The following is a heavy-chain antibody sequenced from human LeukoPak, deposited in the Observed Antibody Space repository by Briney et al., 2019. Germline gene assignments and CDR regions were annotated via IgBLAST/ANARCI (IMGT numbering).Heavy chain of an antibody. D-gene: IGHD3-9*01. J-gene: IGHJ4*02. CDR1: GESFIHFY. V-gene: IGHV4-34*01. CDR2: INHSGST. CDR3: ARRGRDSDWFPTTIDY. Sequence: SETLSLTCAVYGESFIHFYWTWIRQSSGRGLEWIGEINHSGSTNYNPSLKSRVTLSIDTSRNQFSLRLTSVTVADTAVYYCARRGRDSDWFPTTIDYWGQGSLVTVSS.